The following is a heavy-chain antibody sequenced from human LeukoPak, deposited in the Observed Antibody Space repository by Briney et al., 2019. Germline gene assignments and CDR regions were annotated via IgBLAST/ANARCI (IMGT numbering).Heavy chain of an antibody. J-gene: IGHJ4*02. Sequence: GGSLRLSCAASGFTFSSYAMSWVRQAPGKGLEWVSAISGSGGSTYYADSVKGRFTISRDNSKNTLYLQMNSMRAEDTAVYYCAKRSYGSGSYHLDYGGQGTLVTVSA. CDR3: AKRSYGSGSYHLDY. CDR2: ISGSGGST. V-gene: IGHV3-23*01. D-gene: IGHD3-10*01. CDR1: GFTFSSYA.